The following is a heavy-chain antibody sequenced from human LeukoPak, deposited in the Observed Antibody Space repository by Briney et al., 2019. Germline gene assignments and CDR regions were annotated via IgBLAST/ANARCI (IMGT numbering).Heavy chain of an antibody. Sequence: GGSLRLSCAASGFTLDDYAMHWVRQAPGKGLEWVSGISWNSGSIGYADSVKGRFTISRDNAKNSLYLQMNSLRGEDTALYYCAKDTTSGNYYSFYYMDVWGEGTTVTISS. CDR2: ISWNSGSI. CDR3: AKDTTSGNYYSFYYMDV. D-gene: IGHD3-10*01. CDR1: GFTLDDYA. V-gene: IGHV3-9*01. J-gene: IGHJ6*03.